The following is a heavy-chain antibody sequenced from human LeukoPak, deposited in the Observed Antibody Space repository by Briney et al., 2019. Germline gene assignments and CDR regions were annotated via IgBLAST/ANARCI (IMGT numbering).Heavy chain of an antibody. CDR2: ISGSGGST. J-gene: IGHJ4*02. CDR3: AKISQLWLQFLDY. CDR1: GFTFSSYA. Sequence: GGSLRLSCAASGFTFSSYAMSWVRQSPGKGLEWVSAISGSGGSTYYADSVKGRFTISRDNSKNTLYLQMNSLRAEDTAVYYCAKISQLWLQFLDYWGQGTLVTVSS. V-gene: IGHV3-23*01. D-gene: IGHD5-18*01.